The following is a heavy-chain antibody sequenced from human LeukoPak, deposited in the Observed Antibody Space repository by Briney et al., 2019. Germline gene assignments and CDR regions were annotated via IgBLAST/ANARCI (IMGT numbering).Heavy chain of an antibody. CDR1: GFTFSSYS. D-gene: IGHD2-2*03. CDR3: ARDGLGAFDI. CDR2: ISSSSSYI. V-gene: IGHV3-21*01. Sequence: GGSLRLSCAASGFTFSSYSMNWVRQAPGKGLEWVSSISSSSSYIYYADSVKGRFTISRDNAKNSLFLQMNSLRAEDTAVYYCARDGLGAFDIWGQGTMVTVSS. J-gene: IGHJ3*02.